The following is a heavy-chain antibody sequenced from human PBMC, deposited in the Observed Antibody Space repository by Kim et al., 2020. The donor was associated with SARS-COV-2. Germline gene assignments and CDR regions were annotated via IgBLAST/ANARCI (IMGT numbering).Heavy chain of an antibody. D-gene: IGHD6-19*01. J-gene: IGHJ4*02. CDR2: INHSGST. Sequence: SETLSLTCAVYGGSFSGYYWSWIRQPPGTGLEWIGEINHSGSTNYNPSLKSRVTISVDTSKNQFSLKLSSVTAADTAVYYCARVGRQWLVRPIFYYFDYWGQGTLVTVSS. V-gene: IGHV4-34*01. CDR3: ARVGRQWLVRPIFYYFDY. CDR1: GGSFSGYY.